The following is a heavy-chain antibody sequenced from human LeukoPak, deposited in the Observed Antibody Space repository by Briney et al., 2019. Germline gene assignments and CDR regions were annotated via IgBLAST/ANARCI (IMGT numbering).Heavy chain of an antibody. V-gene: IGHV3-23*01. Sequence: GGSLRLSCAASGFTFSSYAMSWVRQAPGKGLEWVSAISGSGGSTYYADSVKGRFTISRDNPKNTLYLQMNSLRAEDTAVYYCAKMRLEMATISLIDYWGQGTLVTVSS. D-gene: IGHD5-24*01. J-gene: IGHJ4*02. CDR1: GFTFSSYA. CDR3: AKMRLEMATISLIDY. CDR2: ISGSGGST.